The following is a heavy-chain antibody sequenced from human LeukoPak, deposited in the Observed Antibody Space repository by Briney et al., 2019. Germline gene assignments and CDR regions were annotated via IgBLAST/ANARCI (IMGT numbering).Heavy chain of an antibody. Sequence: GGSLRLSCVASGFSFNNYAMSWVRQAPGKGLESVSAITSSGGSTDYADSVKGRFTISRDNSKNTLYLQMNSLRAEDTAVYYCAKGGGPTTYFFTNWGQETQVTVSS. V-gene: IGHV3-23*01. J-gene: IGHJ4*02. CDR3: AKGGGPTTYFFTN. CDR1: GFSFNNYA. CDR2: ITSSGGST. D-gene: IGHD2/OR15-2a*01.